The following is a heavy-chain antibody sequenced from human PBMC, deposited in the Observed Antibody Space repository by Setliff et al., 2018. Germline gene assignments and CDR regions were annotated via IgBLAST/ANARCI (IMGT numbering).Heavy chain of an antibody. CDR3: AKASDSSGYYGFDI. D-gene: IGHD3-22*01. CDR2: IWYDGSNK. CDR1: GFILSPYG. Sequence: SLKISCAASGFILSPYGMHWVRQAPGKGLEWVAVIWYDGSNKYYADSVKGRFTISRDNSKNTLYLQMNSLRAEDTAVYYCAKASDSSGYYGFDIWGQGTMVTVSS. J-gene: IGHJ3*02. V-gene: IGHV3-33*06.